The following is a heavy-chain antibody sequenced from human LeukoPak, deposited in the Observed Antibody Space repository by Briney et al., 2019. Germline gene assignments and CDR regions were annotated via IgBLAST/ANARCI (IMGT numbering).Heavy chain of an antibody. J-gene: IGHJ4*02. V-gene: IGHV3-74*01. CDR2: INSDGGST. Sequence: GGSLRLSCAASGFTFTSYWMHWVRQAPGKGLVWLSRINSDGGSTNCADSVKGRFTISRDNSKNTLYLQMNSLRAEDTAVYYCAKSTTVTQRGYFDYWGQGTLVTVSS. D-gene: IGHD4-17*01. CDR3: AKSTTVTQRGYFDY. CDR1: GFTFTSYW.